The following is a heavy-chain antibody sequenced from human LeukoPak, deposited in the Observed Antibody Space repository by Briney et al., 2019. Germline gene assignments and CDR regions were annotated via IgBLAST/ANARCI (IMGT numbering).Heavy chain of an antibody. D-gene: IGHD3-9*01. J-gene: IGHJ4*02. CDR3: AREGVLRYFEGPDY. CDR2: ISYDGSNK. CDR1: GFTFSSYA. V-gene: IGHV3-30*04. Sequence: GSLRLSCAASGFTFSSYAMHWVRQAPGKGLEWVAVISYDGSNKYHADSVKGRFTISRDNSKNTLYLQMNSLRAEDTAVYYCAREGVLRYFEGPDYWGQGTLVTVSS.